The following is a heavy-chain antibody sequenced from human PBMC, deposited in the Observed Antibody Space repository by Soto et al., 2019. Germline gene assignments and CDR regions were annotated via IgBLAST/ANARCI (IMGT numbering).Heavy chain of an antibody. CDR2: ISGSGDKT. V-gene: IGHV3-23*01. J-gene: IGHJ5*02. Sequence: GGSLRLSCAASGFSFSNFAMSWVRQAPGTGLEWVSSISGSGDKTYYLDSVKGRFTISRDNSKNTLYLHMNSLGAEDTAVYFCAKDYASIWYWYFDPWGQGTLVTVSS. CDR3: AKDYASIWYWYFDP. CDR1: GFSFSNFA. D-gene: IGHD6-13*01.